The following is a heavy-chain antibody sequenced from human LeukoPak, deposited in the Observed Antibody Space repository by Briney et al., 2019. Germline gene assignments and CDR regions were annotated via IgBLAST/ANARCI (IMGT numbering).Heavy chain of an antibody. CDR1: GFTFSSYS. D-gene: IGHD3-10*01. V-gene: IGHV3-48*01. CDR2: ISSSSSTI. CDR3: ARVGPMVRGVVVSDAFDI. Sequence: GESLRLSCAASGFTFSSYSMNWVRQAPGKGLEWVSYISSSSSTIYYADSVKGRFTISRDNAKNSLYLQMNSLRAEDTAVYYCARVGPMVRGVVVSDAFDIWGQGTMVTVSS. J-gene: IGHJ3*02.